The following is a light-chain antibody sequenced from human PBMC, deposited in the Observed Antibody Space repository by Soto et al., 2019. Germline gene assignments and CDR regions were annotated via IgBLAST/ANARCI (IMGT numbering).Light chain of an antibody. CDR3: QQYGSSPWT. CDR2: GAS. CDR1: QSVNSSY. V-gene: IGKV3-20*01. Sequence: PGERATLSCRASQSVNSSYLAWYQQKPGQAPRLLIYGASSRATGIPDRFSGSGSGTDFTLTISRLEPADFAVYYCQQYGSSPWTFGQGTKVEIK. J-gene: IGKJ1*01.